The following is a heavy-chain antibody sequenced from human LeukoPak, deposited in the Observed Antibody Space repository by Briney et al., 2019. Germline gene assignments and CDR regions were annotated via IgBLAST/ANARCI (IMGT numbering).Heavy chain of an antibody. CDR2: IWYDGSNK. CDR3: AAYRSGWQTFDY. Sequence: GGSLRLSCAAAGFTFSSYGMHWVRQAPGKGLEWVAVIWYDGSNKYYADSVKGRFTISRDNSKNTLYLQMNSLRAEDTAVYYCAAYRSGWQTFDYWGQGTLVTVSS. D-gene: IGHD6-19*01. V-gene: IGHV3-33*01. J-gene: IGHJ4*02. CDR1: GFTFSSYG.